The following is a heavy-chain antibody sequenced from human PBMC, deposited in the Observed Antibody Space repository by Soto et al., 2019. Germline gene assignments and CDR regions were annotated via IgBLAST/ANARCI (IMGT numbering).Heavy chain of an antibody. V-gene: IGHV3-23*01. CDR1: GFAFSRYA. Sequence: EVQLLESGGGLVQPGGPLTLSCAASGFAFSRYAMTWVRQAPGKGLEWVSAISGSGGSTYYADSVKGRFTISRDNSKNTLYLQMNRLRAEDTAVYYCAKDRFLDKVIPAANWFDPWGQGTLVTVSS. J-gene: IGHJ5*02. CDR2: ISGSGGST. D-gene: IGHD2-2*01. CDR3: AKDRFLDKVIPAANWFDP.